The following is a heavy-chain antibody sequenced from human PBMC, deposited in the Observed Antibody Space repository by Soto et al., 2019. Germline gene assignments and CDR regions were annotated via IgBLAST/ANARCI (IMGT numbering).Heavy chain of an antibody. CDR1: GGSISNSSYL. CDR3: SRIAVSGPITGFDY. CDR2: VSYSGST. Sequence: SETLSLTCPVSGGSISNSSYLWGWIRQPPGKGLQWIGSVSYSGSTYYNPSLKSRVTISVDTSKTQSSLRLGSVTAADTAVYYCSRIAVSGPITGFDYWGQGALVTVSS. V-gene: IGHV4-39*01. D-gene: IGHD6-19*01. J-gene: IGHJ4*02.